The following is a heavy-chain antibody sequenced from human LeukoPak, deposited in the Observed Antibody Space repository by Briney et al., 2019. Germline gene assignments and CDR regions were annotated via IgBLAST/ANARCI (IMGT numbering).Heavy chain of an antibody. J-gene: IGHJ4*02. D-gene: IGHD5-18*01. CDR1: GYTFTTHY. CDR3: ARVAHYSYGVYPLDY. V-gene: IGHV1-46*03. Sequence: ASVKVSCKASGYTFTTHYMHWVRQAPGQGLEWMGIINPSGGGTSYAQKFQGRVTMTRDTSTSTVYMELSSLRSEDTAVYYCARVAHYSYGVYPLDYWGQGTLVTVSS. CDR2: INPSGGGT.